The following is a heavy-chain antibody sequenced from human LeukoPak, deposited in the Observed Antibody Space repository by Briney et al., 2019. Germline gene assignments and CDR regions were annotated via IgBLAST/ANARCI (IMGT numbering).Heavy chain of an antibody. CDR2: IWYDGSNK. Sequence: RGSLRLSCAASGFTFSSYGMHWVRQAPGKGLEWVAVIWYDGSNKYYADSVKGRFTISRDNSKNTLYLQMNSLRAEDTAVYYCARDRDNYYDSSGFAYWGQGTLVTVSS. CDR3: ARDRDNYYDSSGFAY. V-gene: IGHV3-33*01. J-gene: IGHJ4*02. D-gene: IGHD3-22*01. CDR1: GFTFSSYG.